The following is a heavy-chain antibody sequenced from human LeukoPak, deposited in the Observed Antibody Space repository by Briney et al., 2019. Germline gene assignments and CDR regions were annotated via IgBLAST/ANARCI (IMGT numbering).Heavy chain of an antibody. CDR2: ISSSSSTI. CDR1: GFTFSSYA. CDR3: ARDPRLTRHDYGDFPYGMDV. J-gene: IGHJ6*02. V-gene: IGHV3-48*04. D-gene: IGHD4-17*01. Sequence: PGGSLRLSCAASGFTFSSYAMSWVRQAPGKGLEWVSYISSSSSTIYYADSVKGRFTISRDNAKNSLYLQMNSLRAEDTAVYYCARDPRLTRHDYGDFPYGMDVWGQGTTVTVSS.